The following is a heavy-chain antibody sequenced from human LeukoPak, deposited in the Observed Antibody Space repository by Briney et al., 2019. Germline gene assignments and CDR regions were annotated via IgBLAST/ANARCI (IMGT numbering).Heavy chain of an antibody. D-gene: IGHD5-12*01. Sequence: TASETLSLTCAVFGGSFSGYYWSWIRQPPGKGLEWIGEINHSGSTNYNPSLKSRVTISVDTSKNQFSLKLSSVTAADTAVYYCARESEGYNGRGKSIGMFDYWGQGTLVTVSS. J-gene: IGHJ4*02. CDR3: ARESEGYNGRGKSIGMFDY. CDR1: GGSFSGYY. CDR2: INHSGST. V-gene: IGHV4-34*01.